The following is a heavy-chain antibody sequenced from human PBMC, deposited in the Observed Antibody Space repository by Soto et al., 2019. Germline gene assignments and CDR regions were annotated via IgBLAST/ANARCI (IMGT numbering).Heavy chain of an antibody. CDR2: IDSDHTEDIDQRRA. J-gene: IGHJ4*02. Sequence: EVELLESGGKLVQPGGSLRLSCAASGFRFTRYWMQWVRQSPGRGLVWVSRIDSDHTEDIDQRRATYAVVTKGRFTISRDATKNMMFLEMNSLRVEDTGVYYCVIGTAGRLGELSSWGRGTLVTVSP. CDR1: GFRFTRYW. D-gene: IGHD3-16*01. V-gene: IGHV3-74*03. CDR3: VIGTAGRLGELSS.